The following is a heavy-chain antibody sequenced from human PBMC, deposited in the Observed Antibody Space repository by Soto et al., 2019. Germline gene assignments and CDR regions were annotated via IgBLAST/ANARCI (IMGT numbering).Heavy chain of an antibody. CDR2: IYYSGST. J-gene: IGHJ5*02. CDR1: GGSISSYY. V-gene: IGHV4-59*01. CDR3: ASSGYSYGQNWFDP. Sequence: TSETLSLTCTVSGGSISSYYWSWIRQPPGKGLEWIGYIYYSGSTDYNPSLKSRVTISVDTSKNQFSLKLSSVTAAYTAVYYCASSGYSYGQNWFDPWGQGTLGTVSS. D-gene: IGHD5-18*01.